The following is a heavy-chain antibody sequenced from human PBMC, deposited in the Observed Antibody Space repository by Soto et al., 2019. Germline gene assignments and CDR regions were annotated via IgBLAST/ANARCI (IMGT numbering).Heavy chain of an antibody. CDR1: GFTFDDYA. CDR3: AKGTFTYYYGSGSYYDY. D-gene: IGHD3-10*01. CDR2: ISWNSGSI. Sequence: GGSLRLSCAASGFTFDDYAMHWVRQAPGKGLEWVSGISWNSGSIGYADSVKGRFTISRDNAKNSLYLQMNSLRAEDTALYYCAKGTFTYYYGSGSYYDYWGQGTLVTVSS. V-gene: IGHV3-9*01. J-gene: IGHJ4*02.